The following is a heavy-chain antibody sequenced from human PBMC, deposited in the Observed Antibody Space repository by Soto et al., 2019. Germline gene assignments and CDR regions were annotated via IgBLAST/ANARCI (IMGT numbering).Heavy chain of an antibody. CDR3: ARGLSWEMATITNCFDY. CDR2: IIPIFGTA. CDR1: GGTFSSYA. J-gene: IGHJ4*02. Sequence: QVQLVQSGAEVKKPGSSVKVSCKASGGTFSSYAISWVRQAPGQGREWMGGIIPIFGTAHYAQKFQGRVTITADESTSTADMELSSLRSEDTAVYYCARGLSWEMATITNCFDYWGQGTLVTVCS. D-gene: IGHD5-12*01. V-gene: IGHV1-69*01.